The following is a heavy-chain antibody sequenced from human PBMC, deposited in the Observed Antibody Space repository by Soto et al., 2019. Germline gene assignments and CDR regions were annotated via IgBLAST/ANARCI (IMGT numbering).Heavy chain of an antibody. D-gene: IGHD3-10*01. CDR2: IIPILGIA. J-gene: IGHJ4*02. V-gene: IGHV1-69*02. CDR1: GGTFSSYT. CDR3: ALSQFGVLDY. Sequence: QVQLVQSGAEVKKPGSSVKVSCKASGGTFSSYTISWVRQAPGQGLEWKGRIIPILGIANYAQKFQGRVTITADKSTSTAYMELSSLRSEDTAVYYCALSQFGVLDYWGQGTLVTVSS.